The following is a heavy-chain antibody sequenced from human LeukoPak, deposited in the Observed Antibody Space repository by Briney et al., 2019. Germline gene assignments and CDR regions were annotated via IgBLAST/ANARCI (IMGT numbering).Heavy chain of an antibody. Sequence: SETLSLTCAVSGDSMSSYYWTWIRQPPGKGLEWIGYIYYSGSTNYNPSLKSRVTILFDMSRNQFSLRLTSVTDVDTAVYFCTRGGPNSSGFAGDGFDIWGRGTMVTVSS. V-gene: IGHV4-59*01. D-gene: IGHD6-19*01. CDR2: IYYSGST. CDR3: TRGGPNSSGFAGDGFDI. J-gene: IGHJ3*02. CDR1: GDSMSSYY.